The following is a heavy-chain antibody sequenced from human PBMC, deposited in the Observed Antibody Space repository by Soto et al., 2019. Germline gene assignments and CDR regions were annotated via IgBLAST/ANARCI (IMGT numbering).Heavy chain of an antibody. V-gene: IGHV3-48*03. Sequence: PGGSLRLSCAASGFTFSSYEMNWVRQAPGKGLEWVSYISSSGSTIYYADSVKGRFTISRDNAKNSLYLQMNSLRAEDTAVYYCAREGSYCSGGSCSAFQHWGQGTLVTVSS. CDR1: GFTFSSYE. CDR3: AREGSYCSGGSCSAFQH. D-gene: IGHD2-15*01. J-gene: IGHJ1*01. CDR2: ISSSGSTI.